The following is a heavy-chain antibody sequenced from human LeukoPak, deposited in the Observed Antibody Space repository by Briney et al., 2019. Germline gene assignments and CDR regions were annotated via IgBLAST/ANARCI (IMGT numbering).Heavy chain of an antibody. J-gene: IGHJ4*02. CDR3: ARAQQPFDSTDYSIDPYAWSDGFDY. D-gene: IGHD3-22*01. Sequence: GGSLRLSCAASGFTFTSFFMGWVRQAPGKGLQWVSTISSSGDTTYYLDSVRGRFTISRDNSKSTLYLHLTSLRADDMAIYYCARAQQPFDSTDYSIDPYAWSDGFDYWGQGTLVAVSS. CDR2: ISSSGDTT. V-gene: IGHV3-23*01. CDR1: GFTFTSFF.